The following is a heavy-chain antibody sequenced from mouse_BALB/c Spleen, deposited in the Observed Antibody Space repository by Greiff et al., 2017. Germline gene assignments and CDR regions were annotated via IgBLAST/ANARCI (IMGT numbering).Heavy chain of an antibody. J-gene: IGHJ4*01. Sequence: EVKLMESGGGLVQPGGSRKLSCAASGFTFSSFGMHWVRQAPEKGLEWVAYISSGSSTIYYADTVKGRFTISRDNPKNTLFLQMTSLRSEDTAMYYCARSVITTDYAMDYWGQGTSVTVSS. CDR1: GFTFSSFG. V-gene: IGHV5-17*02. CDR2: ISSGSSTI. D-gene: IGHD2-4*01. CDR3: ARSVITTDYAMDY.